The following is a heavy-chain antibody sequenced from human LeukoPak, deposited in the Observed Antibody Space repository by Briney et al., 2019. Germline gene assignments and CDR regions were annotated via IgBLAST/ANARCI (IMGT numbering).Heavy chain of an antibody. J-gene: IGHJ4*02. V-gene: IGHV3-48*02. Sequence: GGSLRLSCAASGFTFSSYSMNWVRQAPGKGLDWVSYISTSSSTIYYADSVKGRFTISRDNAKNSLFLQINSLRDEDTAVYYCARDRVPASYGGYYFDYWGRGTLVTVSS. CDR2: ISTSSSTI. D-gene: IGHD2-21*01. CDR1: GFTFSSYS. CDR3: ARDRVPASYGGYYFDY.